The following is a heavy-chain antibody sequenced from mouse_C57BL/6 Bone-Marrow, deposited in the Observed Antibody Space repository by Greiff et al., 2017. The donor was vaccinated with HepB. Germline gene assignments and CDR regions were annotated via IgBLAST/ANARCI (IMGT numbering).Heavy chain of an antibody. D-gene: IGHD2-4*01. CDR3: ARLGYEYDNYFDY. J-gene: IGHJ2*01. CDR2: ISGGGGNT. V-gene: IGHV5-9*01. CDR1: GFNFSSYT. Sequence: EVKVEESGGGLVKPGGSLKLSCAASGFNFSSYTMSWVRQTPEKRLEWVATISGGGGNTYYPDSVKGRFTISRDNAKNTLYLQMSSLRSEDTALYYCARLGYEYDNYFDYCGQGTTLTVSS.